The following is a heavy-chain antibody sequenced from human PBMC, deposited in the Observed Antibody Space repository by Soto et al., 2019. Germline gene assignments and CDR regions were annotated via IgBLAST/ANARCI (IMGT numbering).Heavy chain of an antibody. CDR3: ASGEGAVAGTRVAVYYYYGMDV. Sequence: GASVKVSCKASGGTFSSYAISWVRQAPGQGLEWMGGIIPIFGTANYAQKFQGRVTITADESTSTAYMELSSLRSEDTAVYYCASGEGAVAGTRVAVYYYYGMDVWGQGTTVTVSS. CDR2: IIPIFGTA. J-gene: IGHJ6*02. V-gene: IGHV1-69*13. D-gene: IGHD6-19*01. CDR1: GGTFSSYA.